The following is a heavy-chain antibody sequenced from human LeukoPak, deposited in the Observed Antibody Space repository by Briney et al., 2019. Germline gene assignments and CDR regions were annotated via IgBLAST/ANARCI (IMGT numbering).Heavy chain of an antibody. CDR2: IYYSGST. J-gene: IGHJ6*02. D-gene: IGHD3-22*01. V-gene: IGHV4-59*08. Sequence: SETLSLTRTVSGGSISSYYWSWLRQPPGKGLEWSGYIYYSGSTNYTPSLKSRVTISVDTSKNQFSLKLSSVTAADTAVYYCARRRIDSSGYYYYYYGMDVWGQGTTVTVSS. CDR3: ARRRIDSSGYYYYYYGMDV. CDR1: GGSISSYY.